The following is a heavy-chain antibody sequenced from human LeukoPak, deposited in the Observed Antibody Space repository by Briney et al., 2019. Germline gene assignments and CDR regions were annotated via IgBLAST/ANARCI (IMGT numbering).Heavy chain of an antibody. CDR3: ARCSGGTCYSGAHSFYGMDV. J-gene: IGHJ6*02. CDR2: ISSSSDSI. Sequence: GGSLRLSRAASGFTFSDYSMNWVRQAPGKGLEWVSSISSSSDSIYYADSLKGRFTISRDNAKNSLYLQVNSLRAEDTAVYYCARCSGGTCYSGAHSFYGMDVWGQGTTVSVSS. CDR1: GFTFSDYS. D-gene: IGHD2-15*01. V-gene: IGHV3-21*01.